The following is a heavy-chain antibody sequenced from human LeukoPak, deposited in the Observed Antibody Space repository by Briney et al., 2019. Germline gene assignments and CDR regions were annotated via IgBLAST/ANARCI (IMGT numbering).Heavy chain of an antibody. D-gene: IGHD3-22*01. CDR3: ARAVRAYYYDSSGYYPDY. J-gene: IGHJ4*02. CDR1: GYTFTSYY. CDR2: INPNSGGT. Sequence: ASVKVSCKASGYTFTSYYMHWVRQAPGQGLEWMGWINPNSGGTNYAQKFQGRVTMTRDTSISTAYMELSRLRSDDTAVYYCARAVRAYYYDSSGYYPDYWGQGTLVTVSS. V-gene: IGHV1-2*02.